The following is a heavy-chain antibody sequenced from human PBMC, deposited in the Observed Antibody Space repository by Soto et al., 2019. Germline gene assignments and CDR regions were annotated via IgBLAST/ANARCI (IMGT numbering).Heavy chain of an antibody. CDR1: GYTFTKYD. Sequence: ASVKVSCKTSGYTFTKYDISWVRQAPGQGLEWLGLISPNSGRPSYAQKFEARVTMTTDTSMTTAYLELRSLRSEDTAVYYCVRQSYEFWTDYRDFEYWG. V-gene: IGHV1-18*04. CDR3: VRQSYEFWTDYRDFEY. J-gene: IGHJ4*01. CDR2: ISPNSGRP. D-gene: IGHD3-3*01.